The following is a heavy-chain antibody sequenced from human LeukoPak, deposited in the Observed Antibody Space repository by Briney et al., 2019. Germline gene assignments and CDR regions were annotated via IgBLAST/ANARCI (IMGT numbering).Heavy chain of an antibody. CDR1: GFTFSSYS. J-gene: IGHJ4*02. CDR3: AKDRYSSSSAIFDY. CDR2: ISSSSSYI. D-gene: IGHD6-6*01. Sequence: PGGSLRLSCAASGFTFSSYSMNWVRQAPGKGLEWVSSISSSSSYIYYADSVKGRFTISRDNSKNTLYLQMNSLRAEDTAVYYCAKDRYSSSSAIFDYWGQGTLVTVSS. V-gene: IGHV3-21*04.